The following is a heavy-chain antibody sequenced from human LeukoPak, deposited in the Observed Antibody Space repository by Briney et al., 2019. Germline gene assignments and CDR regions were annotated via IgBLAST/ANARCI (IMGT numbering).Heavy chain of an antibody. CDR2: INPNSGGT. Sequence: ASVKVSCKASGYTFTGYYMHWVRQAPGQGLEWMGWINPNSGGTNYAQKFQGRVTMTRDTSISTAYMELSRLRSDDTAVYYCARDRGVCCSSTSCARYFQHWGQGTLVTVSS. J-gene: IGHJ1*01. CDR3: ARDRGVCCSSTSCARYFQH. CDR1: GYTFTGYY. D-gene: IGHD2-2*01. V-gene: IGHV1-2*02.